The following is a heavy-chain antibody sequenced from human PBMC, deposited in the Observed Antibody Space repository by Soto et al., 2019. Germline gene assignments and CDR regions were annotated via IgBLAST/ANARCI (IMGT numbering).Heavy chain of an antibody. Sequence: EVQLVESGGGLVQPGGSLRLSCAASGFTFSSYWMHWVRQAPGKGLVWVSRINSDGSSTNYADSVKGRFTISRDNAKNTLYQQMNSLRAEDTAVYYCARDPRGVNWFDPWGQGTLVTVSS. J-gene: IGHJ5*02. D-gene: IGHD2-8*01. CDR2: INSDGSST. V-gene: IGHV3-74*01. CDR3: ARDPRGVNWFDP. CDR1: GFTFSSYW.